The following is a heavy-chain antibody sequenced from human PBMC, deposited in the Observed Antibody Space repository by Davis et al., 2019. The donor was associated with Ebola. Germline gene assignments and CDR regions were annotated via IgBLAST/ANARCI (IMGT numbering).Heavy chain of an antibody. J-gene: IGHJ6*02. CDR1: GYTFTSYD. CDR3: AREETMDYHYGMDV. CDR2: MNPNSGNT. V-gene: IGHV1-8*01. Sequence: ASVKVSCKASGYTFTSYDINWVRQATGQGLEWMGWMNPNSGNTGYAQKFQGRVTMTRDTSISTAYMELSRLRSDDTAVYYCAREETMDYHYGMDVWGQGTTVSVSS. D-gene: IGHD4/OR15-4a*01.